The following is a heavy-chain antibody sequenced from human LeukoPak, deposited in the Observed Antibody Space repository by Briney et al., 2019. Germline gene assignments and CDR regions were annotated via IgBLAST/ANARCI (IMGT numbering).Heavy chain of an antibody. V-gene: IGHV1-18*01. CDR3: ARDSIDGSATYDNDGPDF. D-gene: IGHD3-10*01. J-gene: IGHJ4*01. CDR1: GYSRSISG. CDR2: ISAYNGNT. Sequence: ASVRVSCMPPGYSRSISGASCGRQAPGQGLERMAWISAYNGNTDYAQNLRGRVTMTTNTTTSTDYMELRSLSSEDTAVYYCARDSIDGSATYDNDGPDFWGQGTMVTVSS.